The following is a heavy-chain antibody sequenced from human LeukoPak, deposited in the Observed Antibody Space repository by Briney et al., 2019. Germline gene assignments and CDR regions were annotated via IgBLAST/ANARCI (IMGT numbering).Heavy chain of an antibody. CDR3: ARVWSGSYYAAQPFDY. J-gene: IGHJ4*02. D-gene: IGHD1-26*01. CDR1: GYSISSGYY. Sequence: SETLSLTCTVSGYSISSGYYWGWIRQPPGKGLEWIGSIYHSGSTYYNPSLKSRVTISVDTSKNQFSLKLSSATAADTAVYYCARVWSGSYYAAQPFDYWGQGTLVTVSS. CDR2: IYHSGST. V-gene: IGHV4-38-2*02.